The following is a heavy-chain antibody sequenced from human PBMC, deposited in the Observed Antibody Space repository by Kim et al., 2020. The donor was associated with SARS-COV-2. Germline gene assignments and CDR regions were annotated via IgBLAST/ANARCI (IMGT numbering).Heavy chain of an antibody. CDR1: GGSFSGYY. CDR3: ARGSVWGYCSSTSCPDDAFDI. CDR2: INHSGST. V-gene: IGHV4-34*01. D-gene: IGHD2-2*01. J-gene: IGHJ3*02. Sequence: SETLSLTCAVYGGSFSGYYWSWIRQPPGKGLEWIGEINHSGSTNYNPSLNSRVTISVDTSKNQFSLKLSSVTAADTAVYYCARGSVWGYCSSTSCPDDAFDIWGQGTMVTVSS.